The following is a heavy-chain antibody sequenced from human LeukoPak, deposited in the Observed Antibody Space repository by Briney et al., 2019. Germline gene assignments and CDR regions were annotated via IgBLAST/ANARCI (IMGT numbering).Heavy chain of an antibody. CDR2: ISSSSSYI. CDR3: ARASSINYYGSARYYYYYYMDV. CDR1: GFTFSSYS. V-gene: IGHV3-21*01. J-gene: IGHJ6*03. Sequence: PGGSLRLSCAASGFTFSSYSMNWVRQAPGKGLEWVSSISSSSSYIYHADSVKGRFTISRDNAKNSLYLQMNSLRAEDTAVYYCARASSINYYGSARYYYYYYMDVWGKGTTVTVSS. D-gene: IGHD3-10*01.